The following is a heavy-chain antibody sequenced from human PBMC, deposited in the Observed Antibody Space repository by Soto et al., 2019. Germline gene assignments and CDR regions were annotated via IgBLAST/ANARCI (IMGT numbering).Heavy chain of an antibody. CDR2: VISLFGTA. J-gene: IGHJ4*02. D-gene: IGHD4-17*01. CDR3: AREVGYGDFSAALLD. V-gene: IGHV1-69*13. CDR1: GGTFRSHS. Sequence: SVKLSCKASGGTFRSHSINWVRQANRKGLEWMGGVISLFGTANYAHNFKGRVTITADQSTSTAYMELNSPRSDDTAVYYCAREVGYGDFSAALLDWGQGTLVTVSS.